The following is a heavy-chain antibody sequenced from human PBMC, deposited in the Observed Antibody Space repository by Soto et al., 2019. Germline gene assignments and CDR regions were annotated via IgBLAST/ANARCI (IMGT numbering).Heavy chain of an antibody. CDR2: IIPIPGIA. Sequence: QVQLVQSGAEVKKPGSSVKVSCKASGGTFSRYTISWVRQAPGQGLELMGRIIPIPGIANHAQKFQGRVTITADKSTTTASMELSSLRSEATAVYYCARVTTEVLGVYTEVDWFDPWGQGTLVTVSS. V-gene: IGHV1-69*02. CDR3: ARVTTEVLGVYTEVDWFDP. D-gene: IGHD3-10*01. J-gene: IGHJ5*02. CDR1: GGTFSRYT.